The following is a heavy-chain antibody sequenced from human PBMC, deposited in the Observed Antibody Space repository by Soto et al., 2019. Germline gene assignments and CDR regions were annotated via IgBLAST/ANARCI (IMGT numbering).Heavy chain of an antibody. CDR3: ANPRIVGTCRSAYYFDY. J-gene: IGHJ4*02. CDR2: ICWDDDK. D-gene: IGHD1-26*01. Sequence: ASGPTLVNPTQTLTLTCTFSGFSLSTSAVGVSWIRQPPGKALEWLALICWDDDKRYSPSLKSRLTITRGNSKNQVVLRMTRMGPVDTATYFCANPRIVGTCRSAYYFDYWGQGTLVTVSS. CDR1: GFSLSTSAVG. V-gene: IGHV2-5*02.